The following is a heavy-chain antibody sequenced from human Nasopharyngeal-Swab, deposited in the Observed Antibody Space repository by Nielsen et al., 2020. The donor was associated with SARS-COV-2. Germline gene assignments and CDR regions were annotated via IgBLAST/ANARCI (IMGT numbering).Heavy chain of an antibody. D-gene: IGHD6-19*01. CDR1: GFTFDDYA. V-gene: IGHV3-43*02. CDR3: AKAPEQWLAFDY. J-gene: IGHJ4*02. Sequence: GESLKISCAASGFTFDDYAMHWVRQAPGKCLEWVSLISGDGGSTYYADSVKGRFTISRDNSKNSLYLQMNSLRTEDTALYYCAKAPEQWLAFDYWGQGTLVIVSS. CDR2: ISGDGGST.